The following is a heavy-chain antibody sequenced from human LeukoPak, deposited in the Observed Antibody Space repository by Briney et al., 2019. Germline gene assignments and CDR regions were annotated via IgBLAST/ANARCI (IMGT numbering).Heavy chain of an antibody. D-gene: IGHD5-12*01. Sequence: SETLSLTCTVSGGSISNYYWSWIRQPAGKGLEWIGRIYSSGTTIYNPSLKSRVTMSVDTSKNQFSLKLSSVTAADTAVYFCAGGSSGYDPWGQGTLVTVSS. CDR2: IYSSGTT. CDR1: GGSISNYY. V-gene: IGHV4-4*07. J-gene: IGHJ5*02. CDR3: AGGSSGYDP.